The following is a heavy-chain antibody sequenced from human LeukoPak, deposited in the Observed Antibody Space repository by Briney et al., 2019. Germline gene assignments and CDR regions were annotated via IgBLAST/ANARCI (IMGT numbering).Heavy chain of an antibody. CDR1: GGSISSGSY. CDR3: ARHDFRSGFGGLHTFDP. J-gene: IGHJ5*02. D-gene: IGHD3-3*01. CDR2: VYYGGST. V-gene: IGHV4-39*01. Sequence: SETLSLTCTVSGGSISSGSYWGWIRQPPGKGLEWIGSVYYGGSTYYNPSLKSRVSISIDTSNQFSLKLTSVTAADTAVFYCARHDFRSGFGGLHTFDPWGQGTLVTVSS.